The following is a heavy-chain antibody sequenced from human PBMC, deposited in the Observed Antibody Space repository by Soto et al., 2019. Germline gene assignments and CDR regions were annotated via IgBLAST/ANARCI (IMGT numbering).Heavy chain of an antibody. CDR1: GYTFTGYY. J-gene: IGHJ4*02. CDR3: ARDGYSYGYGYFDY. D-gene: IGHD5-18*01. V-gene: IGHV1-2*02. Sequence: ASVKVSCKASGYTFTGYYMRWVRQAPGQGLEWMGWINPNSGGTNYAQKFQGRVTMTRDTSISTAYMELSRLRSDDTAVYYCARDGYSYGYGYFDYWGQGTLVTVSS. CDR2: INPNSGGT.